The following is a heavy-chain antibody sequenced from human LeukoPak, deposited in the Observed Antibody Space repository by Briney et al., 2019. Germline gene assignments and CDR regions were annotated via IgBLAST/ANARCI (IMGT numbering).Heavy chain of an antibody. D-gene: IGHD3-10*01. J-gene: IGHJ4*02. CDR1: GGSISSYY. CDR2: IYYSGST. Sequence: SETLSLTCTVSGGSISSYYWSWIRQPPGKGLEWIGYIYYSGSTYYNPSLKSRVTTSVDTSRNQFSLKLSSVTAADTAVYYCARDWTMVRGNDYWGQGTLVTVSS. V-gene: IGHV4-59*12. CDR3: ARDWTMVRGNDY.